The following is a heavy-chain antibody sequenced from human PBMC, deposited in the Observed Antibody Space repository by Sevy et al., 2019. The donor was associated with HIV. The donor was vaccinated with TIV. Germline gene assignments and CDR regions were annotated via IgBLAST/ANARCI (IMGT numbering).Heavy chain of an antibody. CDR2: ISSSGTTI. Sequence: GSLRLSCVASGFTFSDYHMSWIRQAPGKGLEWVSYISSSGTTIYYADSVKGRFTIPRDNAKNSLYLQMNSLRAEDTAVYYCARDIRDEYVWGSYRYVDYWGQGTLVTVSS. D-gene: IGHD3-16*02. CDR1: GFTFSDYH. V-gene: IGHV3-11*01. J-gene: IGHJ4*02. CDR3: ARDIRDEYVWGSYRYVDY.